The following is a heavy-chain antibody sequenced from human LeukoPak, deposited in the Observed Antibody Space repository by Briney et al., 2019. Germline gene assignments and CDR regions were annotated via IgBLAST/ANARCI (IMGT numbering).Heavy chain of an antibody. D-gene: IGHD6-13*01. CDR1: GFTFSSYW. Sequence: GGSLRLSCAASGFTFSSYWMSWVRQAPGKGLEWVANIKQDGSEKYYVDSVKGRFTISRDNSKNTLYLQMNSLRAEDTAVYYCAKAPYIAAAGTHLDYWGQGTLVTVSS. CDR3: AKAPYIAAAGTHLDY. J-gene: IGHJ4*02. CDR2: IKQDGSEK. V-gene: IGHV3-7*03.